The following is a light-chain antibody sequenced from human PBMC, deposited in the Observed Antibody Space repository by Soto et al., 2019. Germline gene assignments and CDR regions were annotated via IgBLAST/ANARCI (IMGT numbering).Light chain of an antibody. Sequence: VLTQSPATLDLSPGERATLSCGASQSVSSYLAWYQQKPGQDPRLRSYDASNRSTGSPARLSGSGSCKDVTLPISSLEPEDFAVDYCQQRSSWPLTFGGGTKVEI. CDR3: QQRSSWPLT. V-gene: IGKV3-11*01. CDR2: DAS. CDR1: QSVSSY. J-gene: IGKJ4*02.